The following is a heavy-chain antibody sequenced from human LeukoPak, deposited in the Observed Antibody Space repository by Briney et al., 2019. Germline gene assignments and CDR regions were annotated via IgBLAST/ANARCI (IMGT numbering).Heavy chain of an antibody. Sequence: SETLSLTCAVYGGSFSGYYWNWIRQPPGKGLEWIGEINHSGSTNYNPSLKRRVTISVDTSQNQFSVRLSSVTAADTAVYYCARGRYLTTGGGAAAGFLDYWGQGTLVTVSS. CDR1: GGSFSGYY. J-gene: IGHJ4*02. V-gene: IGHV4-34*01. D-gene: IGHD6-13*01. CDR2: INHSGST. CDR3: ARGRYLTTGGGAAAGFLDY.